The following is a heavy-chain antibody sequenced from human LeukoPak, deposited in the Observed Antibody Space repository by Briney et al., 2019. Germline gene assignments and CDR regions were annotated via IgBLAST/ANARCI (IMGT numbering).Heavy chain of an antibody. D-gene: IGHD2-2*01. V-gene: IGHV3-11*01. CDR2: ISLTGTI. Sequence: GGSLRLSCAASGFTFSDYYMSWIRQAPGKGLEWVSYISLTGTIYYADSVKGRFTISRDNSKNTLYLQMNTLRAEDTALYYCAKGSSTTCPCYRDYWGQGTLVTVSS. CDR3: AKGSSTTCPCYRDY. J-gene: IGHJ4*02. CDR1: GFTFSDYY.